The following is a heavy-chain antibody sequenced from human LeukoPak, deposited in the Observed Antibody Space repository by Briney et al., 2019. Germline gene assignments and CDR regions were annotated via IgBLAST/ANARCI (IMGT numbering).Heavy chain of an antibody. CDR1: GAYISSYY. CDR3: ASSTAMELPYYYYYYMDV. CDR2: IYTSGST. Sequence: PSETLSLTCTVSGAYISSYYWSWVRQPPGKGLEWIGRIYTSGSTNYNPSLKSRVTISVDTSKNQFSLKLSSVTAADTAVYYCASSTAMELPYYYYYYMDVWGKGTTVTVSS. D-gene: IGHD5-18*01. J-gene: IGHJ6*03. V-gene: IGHV4-4*08.